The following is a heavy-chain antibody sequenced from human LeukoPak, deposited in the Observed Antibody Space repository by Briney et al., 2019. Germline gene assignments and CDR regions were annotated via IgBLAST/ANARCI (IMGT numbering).Heavy chain of an antibody. Sequence: ASVKVSCKASGYTFNIYDINWVRHAAGQGLEWMGRLDPYSSDTAYGQNFQGRVTMTRNTSINTAYLELKSLRSEDTAVYYCARSRRGYYMDVWGRGTTVTVSS. CDR1: GYTFNIYD. J-gene: IGHJ6*03. CDR2: LDPYSSDT. CDR3: ARSRRGYYMDV. V-gene: IGHV1-8*02.